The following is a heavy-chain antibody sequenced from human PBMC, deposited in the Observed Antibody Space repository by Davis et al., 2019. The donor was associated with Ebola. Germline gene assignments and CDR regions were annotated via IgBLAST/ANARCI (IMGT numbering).Heavy chain of an antibody. CDR1: GSSISNYY. CDR3: ACPGELSLTFDY. J-gene: IGHJ4*02. CDR2: IYYSGST. D-gene: IGHD3-16*02. Sequence: SETLSLTCSVSGSSISNYYWSWIRQPPGKGLEWIGYIYYSGSTYYNPSLKSRVTISVDTSKNQFSLKLSSVTAADTAVYYCACPGELSLTFDYWGQGTLVTVSS. V-gene: IGHV4-59*04.